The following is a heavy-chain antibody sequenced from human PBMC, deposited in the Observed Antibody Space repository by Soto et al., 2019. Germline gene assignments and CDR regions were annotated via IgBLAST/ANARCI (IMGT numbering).Heavy chain of an antibody. Sequence: QVQLVESGGGVVQPGRSLRLSCAASGFTFISYAMHWVRQAPGKGLEWVAVISFDGSTEYYADSVEGRFTISRDNSKNTVYLQMNSLRSEDTAVYYCARSRHGSGSYPHFYYGLDVWGQGTTVTVSS. J-gene: IGHJ6*02. V-gene: IGHV3-30-3*01. CDR2: ISFDGSTE. D-gene: IGHD3-10*01. CDR1: GFTFISYA. CDR3: ARSRHGSGSYPHFYYGLDV.